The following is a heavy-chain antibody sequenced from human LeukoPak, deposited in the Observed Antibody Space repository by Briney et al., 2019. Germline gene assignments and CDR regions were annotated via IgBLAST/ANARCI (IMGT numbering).Heavy chain of an antibody. CDR2: ISGTTITI. D-gene: IGHD2-2*03. V-gene: IGHV3-11*01. CDR3: ARARMDYFDY. CDR1: GFTFSDYY. Sequence: KPGGSLRLSCAASGFTFSDYYISWIRQAPGKGLEWVSYISGTTITIHYADSVEGRFTISRDNVKNSLYLQMNSLRAEDTAVYYCARARMDYFDYWGQGTLVTVSS. J-gene: IGHJ4*02.